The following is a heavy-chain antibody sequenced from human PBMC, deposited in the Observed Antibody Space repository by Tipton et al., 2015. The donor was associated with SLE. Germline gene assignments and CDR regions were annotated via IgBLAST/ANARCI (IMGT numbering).Heavy chain of an antibody. V-gene: IGHV4-59*12. CDR2: IYYSGST. CDR1: GGSISSYY. D-gene: IGHD3-16*01. J-gene: IGHJ2*01. Sequence: TLSLTCTVSGGSISSYYWSWIRQPPGKGLEWIGYIYYSGSTNYNPSLKSRVTISVDTSKNQFSLKLNSVTPEDTAVYYCARELGDYWYFDLWGRGTLVTVSS. CDR3: ARELGDYWYFDL.